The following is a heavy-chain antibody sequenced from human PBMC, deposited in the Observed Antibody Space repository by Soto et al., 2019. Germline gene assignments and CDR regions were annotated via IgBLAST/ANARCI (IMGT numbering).Heavy chain of an antibody. CDR1: GGSISSGDYY. V-gene: IGHV4-30-4*01. CDR3: ARDYYDSSGPMPGAFDI. CDR2: IYYSGST. J-gene: IGHJ3*02. D-gene: IGHD3-22*01. Sequence: SETLSLTCTVSGGSISSGDYYWSWIRQPPGKGLEWIGYIYYSGSTYYNPSLKSRVTISVDTSKNQFSLKLSSVTAADTAVYYCARDYYDSSGPMPGAFDIWGQGTMVTVSS.